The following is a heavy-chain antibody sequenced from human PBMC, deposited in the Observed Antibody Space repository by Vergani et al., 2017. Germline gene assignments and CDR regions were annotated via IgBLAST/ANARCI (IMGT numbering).Heavy chain of an antibody. CDR1: GFTVSSNY. V-gene: IGHV3-53*01. Sequence: VQLVESGGGLIQPGGSLRLSCAASGFTVSSNYMSWVRQAPGKGLEWVSVIYSGGSTYYADSVKGRFTISRDNSKNTLYLQMNSLRAEDTAVYYCARELGYCSSTSCYYYFDYWGQGTLVTVSS. D-gene: IGHD2-2*01. CDR2: IYSGGST. CDR3: ARELGYCSSTSCYYYFDY. J-gene: IGHJ4*02.